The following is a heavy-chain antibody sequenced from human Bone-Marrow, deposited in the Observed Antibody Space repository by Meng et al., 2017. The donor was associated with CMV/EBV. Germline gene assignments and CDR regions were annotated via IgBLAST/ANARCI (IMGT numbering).Heavy chain of an antibody. CDR1: GFTFSSYA. CDR2: ITGSGDRT. J-gene: IGHJ4*02. D-gene: IGHD6-13*01. CDR3: AREVLKQQLVDY. Sequence: GGSLRLSCAASGFTFSSYAMNWVRQAPGKGLEWVSAITGSGDRTHYADSVKGQFTISRDNSKNTLYLQMNSLRAEDTAVYYCAREVLKQQLVDYWGQGTRVTVSS. V-gene: IGHV3-23*01.